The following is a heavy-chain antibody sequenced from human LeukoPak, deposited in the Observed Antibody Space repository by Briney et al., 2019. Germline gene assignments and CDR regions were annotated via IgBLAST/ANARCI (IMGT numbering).Heavy chain of an antibody. CDR3: ARGVAGVYFYYYMDV. CDR2: INPNNGDT. CDR1: GYTFTGYY. V-gene: IGHV1-2*02. Sequence: ASVKVSCKASGYTFTGYYMHWVRQAPGQGLEWMGWINPNNGDTHYAQKFQGTVTMTRDTSISTAYMGLSSLRSDDTAVYYCARGVAGVYFYYYMDVWGKGTTVTASS. J-gene: IGHJ6*03. D-gene: IGHD1-14*01.